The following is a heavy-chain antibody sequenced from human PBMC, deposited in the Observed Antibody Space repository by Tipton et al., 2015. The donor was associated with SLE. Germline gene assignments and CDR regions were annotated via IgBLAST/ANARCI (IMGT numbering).Heavy chain of an antibody. CDR2: IYYSGST. CDR3: ARQGITIFGVVSAMDV. J-gene: IGHJ6*03. V-gene: IGHV4-39*01. Sequence: LRLSCAVYGGSFSGYYWGWIRQPPGKGLEWIGSIYYSGSTYYNPSLKSRVTISVDTSKNQFSLKLSSVTAADTAVYYCARQGITIFGVVSAMDVWGKGTTVTVSS. CDR1: GGSFSGYY. D-gene: IGHD3-3*01.